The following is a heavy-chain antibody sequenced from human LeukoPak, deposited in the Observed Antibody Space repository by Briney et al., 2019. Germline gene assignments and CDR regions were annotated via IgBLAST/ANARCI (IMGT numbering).Heavy chain of an antibody. CDR2: IYPGDSDT. CDR1: GYSFTSYW. J-gene: IGHJ4*02. V-gene: IGHV5-51*01. D-gene: IGHD1-26*01. CDR3: AGLGTSEIVGATTDYFDY. Sequence: GESLKISCKGSGYSFTSYWIGWVRQMPGKGLGWMGIIYPGDSDTRYSPSFQGQVTISADKSISTAYLQWSSLKASDTAMYYCAGLGTSEIVGATTDYFDYWGQGTLVTVSS.